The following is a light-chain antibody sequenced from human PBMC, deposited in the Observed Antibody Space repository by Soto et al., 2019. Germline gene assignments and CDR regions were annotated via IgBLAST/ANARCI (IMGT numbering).Light chain of an antibody. V-gene: IGKV1-5*01. CDR3: QQYNSFSRT. J-gene: IGKJ3*01. CDR2: AAS. Sequence: DIQMTQSPSTLSASVGDRVSITCRASQSISTYVAWYQQKPGKAPKLLIYAASRLQSGVQSMFSGSGSGTEFTLTISSPQPDDFATYYCQQYNSFSRTFGPGTKVDIK. CDR1: QSISTY.